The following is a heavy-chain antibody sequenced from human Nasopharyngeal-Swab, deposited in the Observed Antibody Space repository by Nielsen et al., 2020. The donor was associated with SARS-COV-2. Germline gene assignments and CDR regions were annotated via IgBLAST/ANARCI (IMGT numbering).Heavy chain of an antibody. D-gene: IGHD4-17*01. V-gene: IGHV3-64D*06. Sequence: GGLRLSCSASGFTFSSYAMHWVRQAPGKGLEYVSAISSNGGSTYYADSVKGRFTISRDNSKNTLYLQMSSLRAEDTAVYYCVKGGYGVYFDYWGQGTLVTVSS. CDR1: GFTFSSYA. CDR2: ISSNGGST. CDR3: VKGGYGVYFDY. J-gene: IGHJ4*02.